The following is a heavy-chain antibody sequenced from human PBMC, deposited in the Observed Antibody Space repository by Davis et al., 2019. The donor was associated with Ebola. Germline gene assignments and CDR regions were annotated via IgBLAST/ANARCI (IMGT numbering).Heavy chain of an antibody. J-gene: IGHJ4*02. CDR2: ISSSSSTI. CDR3: ARDSSSPPLGYFDY. D-gene: IGHD6-13*01. V-gene: IGHV3-48*02. Sequence: PGGSLRLSCAASGFTFSSYGMHWVRQAPGKGLEWVSYISSSSSTIYYADSVKGRFTISRDNAKNSLYLQMNSLRDEDTAVYYCARDSSSPPLGYFDYWGQGTLVTISS. CDR1: GFTFSSYG.